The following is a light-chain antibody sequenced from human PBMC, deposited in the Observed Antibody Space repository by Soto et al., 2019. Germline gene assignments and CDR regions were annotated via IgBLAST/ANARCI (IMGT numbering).Light chain of an antibody. Sequence: QSVLTQPPSASGTAGQVVTISCSGGDSNIGSNSVYWYQHLPRMAPKLLIYYNNQRPSGVPDRFSGSRSGTSASLAIVGLRSEDEAVYYCAAWDASLKGLFGGGTQLTVL. CDR2: YNN. CDR3: AAWDASLKGL. J-gene: IGLJ2*01. CDR1: DSNIGSNS. V-gene: IGLV1-47*02.